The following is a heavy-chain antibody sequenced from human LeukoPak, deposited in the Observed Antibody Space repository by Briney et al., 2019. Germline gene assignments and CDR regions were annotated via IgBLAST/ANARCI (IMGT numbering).Heavy chain of an antibody. CDR3: AKSRSGRPRPYFDY. V-gene: IGHV3-30*18. D-gene: IGHD1-26*01. CDR1: GFTFSSYG. CDR2: ISYDGSNK. Sequence: GRSLRLSCAASGFTFSSYGMHWVRQAPGKGLEWVAVISYDGSNKYYADSVKGRFTISRDNSKNTLYLQMNSLRAEDTAVYYCAKSRSGRPRPYFDYWGQGTLVPVSS. J-gene: IGHJ4*02.